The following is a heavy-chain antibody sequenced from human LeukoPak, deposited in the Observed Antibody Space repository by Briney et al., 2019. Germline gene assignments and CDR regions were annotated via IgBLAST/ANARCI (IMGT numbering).Heavy chain of an antibody. D-gene: IGHD3-10*01. Sequence: ASVKVSCKASGYIFTGYYMHWVRQAPGQGLEWIGWINTNSGGTNYAQKFQGRVTMTRDTSISTAYMELSRLRSDDTAVYYCARDEITMVRGVIGFSDYWGQGTLVTVSS. CDR2: INTNSGGT. CDR1: GYIFTGYY. CDR3: ARDEITMVRGVIGFSDY. J-gene: IGHJ4*02. V-gene: IGHV1-2*02.